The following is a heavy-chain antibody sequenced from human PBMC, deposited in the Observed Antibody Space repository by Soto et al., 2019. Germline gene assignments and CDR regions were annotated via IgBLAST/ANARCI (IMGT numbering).Heavy chain of an antibody. CDR1: GGSVSSGSYY. D-gene: IGHD4-4*01. V-gene: IGHV4-61*01. Sequence: SETLSLTCTVSGGSVSSGSYYWSWIRQPPGKGLEWIGYIYYSGSTNYNPSLKSRVTISVDTSKNQFSLKLSSVTAADTAVYYCARTTDSPHSVFDYWGQGTLVTVSS. CDR3: ARTTDSPHSVFDY. CDR2: IYYSGST. J-gene: IGHJ4*02.